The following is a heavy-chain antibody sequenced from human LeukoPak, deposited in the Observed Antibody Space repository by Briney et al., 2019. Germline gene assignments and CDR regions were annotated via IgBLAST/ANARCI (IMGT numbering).Heavy chain of an antibody. V-gene: IGHV3-30*02. CDR3: TTDLPYSSGWYNYYYYMDV. CDR1: GFTFSSYG. J-gene: IGHJ6*03. Sequence: PGGSLRLSCAASGFTFSSYGMHWVRQAPGKGLEWVAFIRYDGSNKYYADSVKGRFTISRDNSKNTLYLQMNSLKTEDTAVYYCTTDLPYSSGWYNYYYYMDVWGKGTTVTVSS. CDR2: IRYDGSNK. D-gene: IGHD6-19*01.